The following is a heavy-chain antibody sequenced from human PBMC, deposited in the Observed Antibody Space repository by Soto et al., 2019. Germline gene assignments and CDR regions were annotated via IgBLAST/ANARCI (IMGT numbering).Heavy chain of an antibody. V-gene: IGHV3-74*03. D-gene: IGHD3-16*01. CDR1: GFSLSPYW. Sequence: GGSLRLSCAASGFSLSPYWMHWVRQVPGRGLEWVARLSSDGFGAAYADSVKGRFFISRDIARNTLSLQMNSLRADDTAAYYCARDLGGPDYWGRGTSVTVSS. CDR3: ARDLGGPDY. CDR2: LSSDGFGA. J-gene: IGHJ4*02.